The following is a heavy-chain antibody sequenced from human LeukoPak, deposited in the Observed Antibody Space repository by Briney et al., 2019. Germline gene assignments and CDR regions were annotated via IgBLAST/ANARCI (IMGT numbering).Heavy chain of an antibody. Sequence: ASETLSLTCTVSGGSISSHYWSWIRQPPGKGLEWIGHIYYTGNTNYGPSLMSRVTISVDTSKNQFSLNLSSVTAADTAVFYCARLSYPSSGYNLYMDVWGKGTTVTVSS. J-gene: IGHJ6*03. CDR1: GGSISSHY. CDR3: ARLSYPSSGYNLYMDV. CDR2: IYYTGNT. V-gene: IGHV4-59*08. D-gene: IGHD3-16*02.